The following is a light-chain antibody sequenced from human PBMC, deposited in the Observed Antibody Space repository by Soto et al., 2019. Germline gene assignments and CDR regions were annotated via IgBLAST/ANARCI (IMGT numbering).Light chain of an antibody. V-gene: IGKV3D-20*02. Sequence: EIVLTQSPATLSLSPGERATLSCRASQSLSSNFLAWYQQKPGQPPRLLIYDSSTRATGFPDRFSGSGSGTDFTLTISNAEPEDFAVYYCHQRQSWPRTFGQGTKVDIK. CDR2: DSS. CDR1: QSLSSNF. CDR3: HQRQSWPRT. J-gene: IGKJ1*01.